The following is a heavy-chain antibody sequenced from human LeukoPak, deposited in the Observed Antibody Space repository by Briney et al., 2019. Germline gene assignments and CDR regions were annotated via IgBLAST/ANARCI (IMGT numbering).Heavy chain of an antibody. D-gene: IGHD4-23*01. J-gene: IGHJ4*02. Sequence: PGGSLRLSCAASGFTFSSYGMHWVRQAPDKGLEWVAFARYDGINKYYADSVRGRFTISRDNSKSTLYLQINSLRTEDTAVYYCAKSYGGNFFDYWGQGTLVTVSS. CDR2: ARYDGINK. CDR1: GFTFSSYG. CDR3: AKSYGGNFFDY. V-gene: IGHV3-30*02.